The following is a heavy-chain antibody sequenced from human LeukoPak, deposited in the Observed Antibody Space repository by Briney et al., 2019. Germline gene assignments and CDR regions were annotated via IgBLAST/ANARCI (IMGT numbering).Heavy chain of an antibody. CDR3: AATMVRGVHTHFDY. J-gene: IGHJ4*02. V-gene: IGHV4-4*02. CDR1: GGSINSNNW. D-gene: IGHD3-10*01. CDR2: VYYSGST. Sequence: PSGTLSLICAVSGGSINSNNWWSWVRQPPGKGLEWIGYVYYSGSTNYNPSLKSRVTISVDTSKNQFSLKLSSVTAADTAVYYCAATMVRGVHTHFDYWGQGTLVTVSS.